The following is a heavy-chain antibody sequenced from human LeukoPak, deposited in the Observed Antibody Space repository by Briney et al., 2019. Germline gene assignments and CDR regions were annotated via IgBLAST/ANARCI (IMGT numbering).Heavy chain of an antibody. CDR3: ARTFSNYGDSGGGFDY. Sequence: PSETLSLTCTGSGGSISSYYWSWIRQPPGKGREWIGYIYYSGSTNYNPSLKSRITISVDTSNNQFSLKLSSVTAADTAVYYCARTFSNYGDSGGGFDYWGQGTLATVSS. CDR2: IYYSGST. D-gene: IGHD4-17*01. J-gene: IGHJ4*02. V-gene: IGHV4-59*01. CDR1: GGSISSYY.